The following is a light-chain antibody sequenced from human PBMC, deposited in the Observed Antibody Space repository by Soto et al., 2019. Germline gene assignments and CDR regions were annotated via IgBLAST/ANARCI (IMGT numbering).Light chain of an antibody. CDR2: DND. V-gene: IGLV1-51*01. Sequence: QSVLTQPPSVSAAPGQKVTISCSGSSSNIGNNYEFWYQQLPRTAPKLLIYDNDKRPSGIPDRFSGSKSGTSATLGITGLQTGDEADYYCATWDRSLSVGVFGGGTKLTVL. J-gene: IGLJ2*01. CDR1: SSNIGNNY. CDR3: ATWDRSLSVGV.